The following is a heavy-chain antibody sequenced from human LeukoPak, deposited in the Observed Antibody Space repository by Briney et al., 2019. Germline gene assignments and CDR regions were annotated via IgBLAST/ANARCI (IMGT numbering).Heavy chain of an antibody. CDR3: SRGSTYYYDSSGPSLQY. D-gene: IGHD3-22*01. CDR2: ISSSSNTI. V-gene: IGHV3-11*01. Sequence: GGSLRLPCAASGFIFGDYYMSWIRQAPGKGLEWLSYISSSSNTIYYADSVKGRFTISRDNAKTSLYLQMNSLRAEDTAMYFCSRGSTYYYDSSGPSLQYWGHGILVTVSS. J-gene: IGHJ4*01. CDR1: GFIFGDYY.